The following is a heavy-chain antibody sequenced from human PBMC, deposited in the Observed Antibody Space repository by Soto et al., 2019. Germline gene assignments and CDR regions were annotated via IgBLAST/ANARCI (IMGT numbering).Heavy chain of an antibody. CDR2: FYWDDDK. J-gene: IGHJ5*02. V-gene: IGHV2-5*02. Sequence: GSGPTLVNPTQTLTLTCTFSGFSLSTSGVGVGWIRQPPGKALECLAFFYWDDDKRYSPFLKSRLTITRDTSKNQVVLTMTNMDPVDTATYYFAHRRYDYIWGSYRYTSNRFDPWGQGTLVTVSS. CDR1: GFSLSTSGVG. CDR3: AHRRYDYIWGSYRYTSNRFDP. D-gene: IGHD3-16*02.